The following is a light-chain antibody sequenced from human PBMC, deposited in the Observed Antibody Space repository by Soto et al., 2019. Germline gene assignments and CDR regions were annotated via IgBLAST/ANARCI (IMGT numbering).Light chain of an antibody. V-gene: IGLV2-8*01. CDR3: RSYAGSSVYVV. J-gene: IGLJ2*01. Sequence: QSALTQPPSASGSPGQSVAISCTGTSSDIGAYNYVSWYQQYPGKAPKLILYEVTTRPSGVPDRFSGSKSGNTASLTVSGLQADDEAHYYCRSYAGSSVYVVFGGGTKLTVL. CDR1: SSDIGAYNY. CDR2: EVT.